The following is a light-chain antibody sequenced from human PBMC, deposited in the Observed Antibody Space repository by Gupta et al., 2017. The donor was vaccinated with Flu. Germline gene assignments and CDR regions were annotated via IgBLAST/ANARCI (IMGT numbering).Light chain of an antibody. CDR1: NLGNKY. J-gene: IGLJ1*01. CDR3: QAWDISTYV. V-gene: IGLV3-1*01. CDR2: QDT. Sequence: SYDLTQPPSVSVSPGQTASITCSGDNLGNKYASWYQQKPGQSPVLVIYQDTNRPSGIPERFSGSNSGNTATLTISGTQAMDEADYYCQAWDISTYVFGTGTKVTVL.